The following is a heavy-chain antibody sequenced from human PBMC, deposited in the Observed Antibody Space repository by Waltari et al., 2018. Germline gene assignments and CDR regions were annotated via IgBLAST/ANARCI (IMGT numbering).Heavy chain of an antibody. CDR2: ISDAGGII. CDR1: GFTFSTYV. Sequence: EVQLLESGGGLVQPGGSLRLSCAASGFTFSTYVMNWVRQAPGKGLELVSSISDAGGIINYADSVKGRFTISRDNSKNTLYLQMNSLRADDTAVYYCARGSGVGSWGQGTLVTISS. CDR3: ARGSGVGS. V-gene: IGHV3-23*01. J-gene: IGHJ4*02. D-gene: IGHD7-27*01.